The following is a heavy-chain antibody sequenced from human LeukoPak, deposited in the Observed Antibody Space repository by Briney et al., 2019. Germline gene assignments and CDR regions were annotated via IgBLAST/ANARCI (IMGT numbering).Heavy chain of an antibody. CDR2: ISSSSSTI. CDR1: GFTFSSYS. V-gene: IGHV3-48*01. D-gene: IGHD4-17*01. CDR3: AREDYGDYVSAFDI. Sequence: GGSLRLSCAASGFTFSSYSMNWVRQAPGKGLEWVSYISSSSSTIYYADSVKGRFTISRDNAKNSLYLQMNSLRAEDTAVYYCAREDYGDYVSAFDIWGQGTMVTVSS. J-gene: IGHJ3*02.